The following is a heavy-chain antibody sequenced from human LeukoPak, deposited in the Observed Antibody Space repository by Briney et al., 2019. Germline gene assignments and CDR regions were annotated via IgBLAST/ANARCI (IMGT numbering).Heavy chain of an antibody. CDR1: GGSISGYY. D-gene: IGHD1-26*01. Sequence: PSETLSLTCTVSGGSISGYYWSWIRQPAGKGLEWIGRINTSGSTHYNPSLKSRVTLSVDTSKNQFALNLSSVTAADTALYYCARNVGSNWFDPWGQGTLVTVSS. V-gene: IGHV4-4*07. J-gene: IGHJ5*02. CDR2: INTSGST. CDR3: ARNVGSNWFDP.